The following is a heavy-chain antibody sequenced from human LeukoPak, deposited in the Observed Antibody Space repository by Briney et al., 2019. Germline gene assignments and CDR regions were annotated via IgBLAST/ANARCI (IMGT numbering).Heavy chain of an antibody. J-gene: IGHJ1*01. CDR1: GFTFSTYW. Sequence: GGSLRLSCAASGFTFSTYWRHWVRQAPGKGLVWVSRIKSDGSTNYADSVKGRFTISRDNTNNTLSLQMNSLRPEDTGVYYCARAPSEIGGYYPEYFRHWGQGTLVTVSS. V-gene: IGHV3-74*01. CDR3: ARAPSEIGGYYPEYFRH. D-gene: IGHD3-22*01. CDR2: IKSDGST.